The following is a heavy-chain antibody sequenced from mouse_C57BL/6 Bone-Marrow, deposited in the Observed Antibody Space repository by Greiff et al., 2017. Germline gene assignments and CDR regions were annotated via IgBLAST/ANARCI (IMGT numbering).Heavy chain of an antibody. Sequence: QVQLQQSGPELVKPGASVTLSCTASGYTFPSYDINWVQQRPGQGLAWIGWIYPRDGSPKYNEKFKGKATLTVDTSSSTAYMALHSLTSEDSAVYCCARALTTVGATEGFAYWGQGTLVTVSA. V-gene: IGHV1-85*01. CDR3: ARALTTVGATEGFAY. CDR1: GYTFPSYD. CDR2: IYPRDGSP. J-gene: IGHJ3*01. D-gene: IGHD1-1*01.